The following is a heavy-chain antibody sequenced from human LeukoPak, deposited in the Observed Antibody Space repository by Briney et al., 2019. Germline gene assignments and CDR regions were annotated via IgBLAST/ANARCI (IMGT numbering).Heavy chain of an antibody. D-gene: IGHD1-1*01. CDR3: ARGTTDAY. Sequence: ASVKVSCKASGYTFTSYYIDWVRQAPGQGLEWMGVINPSGGSTRYAQKFQGRVTMTGDPSTRTVYMGLSSLTSDDTAVYYCARGTTDAYWGQGTPVTVSP. CDR2: INPSGGST. V-gene: IGHV1-46*01. CDR1: GYTFTSYY. J-gene: IGHJ4*02.